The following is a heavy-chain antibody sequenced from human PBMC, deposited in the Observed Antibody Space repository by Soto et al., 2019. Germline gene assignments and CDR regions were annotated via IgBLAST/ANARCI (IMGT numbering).Heavy chain of an antibody. Sequence: GGSLRLSCAASGFTFSSYSMNWVRQAPGKGLEWVSYISSSSSTIYYADSVKGRFTISRANAKNSLYLQMNSLRAEDTAVYYCARHPERIAEIGWFDPWGQGTLVTVSS. V-gene: IGHV3-48*01. CDR3: ARHPERIAEIGWFDP. J-gene: IGHJ5*02. CDR1: GFTFSSYS. D-gene: IGHD6-13*01. CDR2: ISSSSSTI.